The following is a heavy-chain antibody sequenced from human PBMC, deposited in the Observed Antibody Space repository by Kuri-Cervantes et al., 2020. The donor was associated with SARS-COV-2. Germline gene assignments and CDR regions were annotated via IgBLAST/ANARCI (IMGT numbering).Heavy chain of an antibody. Sequence: GESLKISCTASDFAFTNYPMHWVRQAPGKGLEWVALISYDGRKINYSESVKGRFTISRDNSQSALYLQMDSLIPEDTALYYCARELSPGGSHLDYWGQGTLVTVSS. CDR2: ISYDGRKI. D-gene: IGHD3-16*01. J-gene: IGHJ4*02. V-gene: IGHV3-30*04. CDR1: DFAFTNYP. CDR3: ARELSPGGSHLDY.